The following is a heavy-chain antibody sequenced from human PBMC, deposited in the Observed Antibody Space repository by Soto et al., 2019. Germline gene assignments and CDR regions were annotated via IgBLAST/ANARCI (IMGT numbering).Heavy chain of an antibody. V-gene: IGHV4-4*07. D-gene: IGHD2-15*01. J-gene: IGHJ6*02. CDR2: IYTSGST. CDR3: AREGCSGGSCYEGYYYYGMDV. CDR1: GGSISSYY. Sequence: PETLSLTCTVSGGSISSYYCSWIRQPDGKGLEWIGRIYTSGSTNYNPSLKSRVTMSVDTSKNQFSLKLRSVTAADTAVYYCAREGCSGGSCYEGYYYYGMDVWGQGATVTVSS.